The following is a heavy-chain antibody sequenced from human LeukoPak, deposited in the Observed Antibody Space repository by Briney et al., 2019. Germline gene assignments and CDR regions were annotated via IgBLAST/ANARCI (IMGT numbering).Heavy chain of an antibody. CDR3: ARVGSRYYDSSGYYSNWFDP. J-gene: IGHJ5*02. D-gene: IGHD3-22*01. CDR1: GGSISSYY. V-gene: IGHV4-59*01. Sequence: SETLSLTCTVSGGSISSYYWSWIRQPPGKGLEWIGYIYYSGSTNYNPSLKSRVTISVDTSKNQFSLKLSSVTAADTAEYYCARVGSRYYDSSGYYSNWFDPWGQGTLVTVSS. CDR2: IYYSGST.